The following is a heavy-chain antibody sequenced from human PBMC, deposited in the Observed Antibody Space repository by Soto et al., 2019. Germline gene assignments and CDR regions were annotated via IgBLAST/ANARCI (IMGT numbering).Heavy chain of an antibody. CDR1: WDIVSSNSAA. J-gene: IGHJ6*02. CDR3: ARVESPGTTPDYGMDV. D-gene: IGHD1-7*01. Sequence: QTLSLTCSISWDIVSSNSAAWNWIRQSPSRGLEWLGRTYYRSKWYNDYAVSVKSRITINPDTSKNQFSLQLNSVTPEDTAVYYCARVESPGTTPDYGMDVWGQGTTVTVSS. CDR2: TYYRSKWYN. V-gene: IGHV6-1*01.